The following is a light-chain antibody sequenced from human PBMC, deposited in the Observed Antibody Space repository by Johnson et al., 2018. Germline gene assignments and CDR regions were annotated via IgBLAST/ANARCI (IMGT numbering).Light chain of an antibody. J-gene: IGLJ1*01. CDR2: ENN. V-gene: IGLV1-51*02. CDR3: GTGDSSLSAGHV. CDR1: SSNIGNNY. Sequence: QSVLTQPPSVSAAPGQKVTISCSGSSSNIGNNYVSWYQQLPGTAPKLLIYENNKRPSGIPDRFSGSKSGTSATLGINGLQTGDEADYYCGTGDSSLSAGHVFGPVTKVTVL.